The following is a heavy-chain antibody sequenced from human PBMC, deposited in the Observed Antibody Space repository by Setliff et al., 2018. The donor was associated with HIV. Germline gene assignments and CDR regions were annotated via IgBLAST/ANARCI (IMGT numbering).Heavy chain of an antibody. CDR2: INHHKHT. CDR3: VRDNSYYYGSGGHHFYGVDV. Sequence: PSETLSLTCVVYGGSFGGYYWSWIRQPPGKGLEWIGEINHHKHTNYNPSLKSRVTMSVDTSKNQFSLKLSSVTAADTAVYYCVRDNSYYYGSGGHHFYGVDVWGQGATVTAP. J-gene: IGHJ6*02. D-gene: IGHD3-10*01. V-gene: IGHV4-34*01. CDR1: GGSFGGYY.